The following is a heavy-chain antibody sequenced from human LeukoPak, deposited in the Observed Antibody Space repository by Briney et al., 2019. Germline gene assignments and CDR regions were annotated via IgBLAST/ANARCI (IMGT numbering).Heavy chain of an antibody. CDR1: GFTFSSYA. J-gene: IGHJ5*02. V-gene: IGHV3-23*01. D-gene: IGHD3-9*01. CDR3: AKDYDILAGGFYNWFDP. Sequence: PGGSLRLSCAASGFTFSSYAMSWVRQAPGKGLEWVSAISGSGGSTYYADSVKGRFTISRDNSKNTLYLQMNSLRAEDTAVYYCAKDYDILAGGFYNWFDPWGQGTLVTVSS. CDR2: ISGSGGST.